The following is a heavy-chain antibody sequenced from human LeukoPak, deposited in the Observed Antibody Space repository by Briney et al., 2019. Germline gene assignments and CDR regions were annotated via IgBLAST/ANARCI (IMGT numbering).Heavy chain of an antibody. CDR2: IYSGGST. V-gene: IGHV3-53*01. D-gene: IGHD3-3*01. CDR3: ARTFWSGYSDY. CDR1: GFTVSSNY. J-gene: IGHJ4*02. Sequence: GGSLRLSCAASGFTVSSNYMSWVRQAPGKGLEWVSVIYSGGSTYYADSVKGRFTISRDNSKNTLYLQMNSLRAEDTAVYYCARTFWSGYSDYWGQGTLVTVSS.